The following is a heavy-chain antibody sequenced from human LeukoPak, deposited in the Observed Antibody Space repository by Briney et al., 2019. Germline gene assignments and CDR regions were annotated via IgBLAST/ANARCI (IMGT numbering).Heavy chain of an antibody. CDR1: GFTFSSCG. J-gene: IGHJ4*02. D-gene: IGHD2-2*01. CDR2: IRYHGSNK. Sequence: GGSLRLSCAASGFTFSSCGMHWVRQAPGKGLEWVAYIRYHGSNKNYADSVKGRFTISRDNSKDTLFLQMSSLRAEDTAVYYCAKVLTGYCSSTSCPFDSWGQGTLVTVSS. V-gene: IGHV3-30*02. CDR3: AKVLTGYCSSTSCPFDS.